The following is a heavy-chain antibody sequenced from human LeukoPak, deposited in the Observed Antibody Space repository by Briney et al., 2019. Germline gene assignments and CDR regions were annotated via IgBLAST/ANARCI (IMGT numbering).Heavy chain of an antibody. D-gene: IGHD2-15*01. CDR3: AKGYCSGGSCYTPAGLDY. J-gene: IGHJ4*02. CDR2: IWYDGSNK. V-gene: IGHV3-33*06. Sequence: PGGSLRLXCAASGFTFSSYGMHWVRQAPGKGLEWVAVIWYDGSNKYYADSVKGRFTISRYNSKNTLYLQMNSLRAEDTAVCYCAKGYCSGGSCYTPAGLDYWGQGTLVTVSS. CDR1: GFTFSSYG.